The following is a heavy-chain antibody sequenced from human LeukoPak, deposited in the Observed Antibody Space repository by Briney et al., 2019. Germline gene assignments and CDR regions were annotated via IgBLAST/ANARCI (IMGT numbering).Heavy chain of an antibody. CDR2: INHSGST. D-gene: IGHD5-12*01. J-gene: IGHJ4*02. CDR3: ARSFKWPRPRAYYFDY. CDR1: GGSFSGYY. V-gene: IGHV4-34*01. Sequence: SETLSLTCAVYGGSFSGYYWSWIRQPPGKGLEWIGEINHSGSTNYNPSLKSRVTISVDTSKNQFSLKLSSVTAADTAVYYCARSFKWPRPRAYYFDYWGQGTLVTVSS.